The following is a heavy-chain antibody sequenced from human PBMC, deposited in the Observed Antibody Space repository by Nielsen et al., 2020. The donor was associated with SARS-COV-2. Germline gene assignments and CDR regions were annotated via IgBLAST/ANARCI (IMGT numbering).Heavy chain of an antibody. J-gene: IGHJ4*02. CDR3: ANIGDYVGY. Sequence: SLKISCAASGFTFDDYAMHWVRQAPGKGLEWVSGISWNSGSIGYADSVKGRFTISRDNAKKSLYLQMNSLRAEDTALYYCANIGDYVGYWGQGTLVTVSS. CDR2: ISWNSGSI. V-gene: IGHV3-9*01. D-gene: IGHD3-16*02. CDR1: GFTFDDYA.